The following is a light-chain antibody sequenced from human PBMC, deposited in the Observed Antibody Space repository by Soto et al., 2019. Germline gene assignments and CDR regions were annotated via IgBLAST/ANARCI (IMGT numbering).Light chain of an antibody. CDR1: QSVSSN. CDR3: QQYNNWPPVYT. V-gene: IGKV3-15*01. J-gene: IGKJ2*01. Sequence: EIVMTQSPATLSVSPGERATLSSRASQSVSSNLAWYRQNPGQAPRLLSYGASTRATGIPARFSGSGSGTEFTLSISSLQSEDFAVYYCQQYNNWPPVYTFGQGTKLEIK. CDR2: GAS.